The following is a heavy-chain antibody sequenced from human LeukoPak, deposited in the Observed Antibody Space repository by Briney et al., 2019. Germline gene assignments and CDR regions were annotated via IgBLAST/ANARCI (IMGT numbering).Heavy chain of an antibody. Sequence: PGGSLRLSCAASGFTVSGNYMSRVRQAPGKGLEWVSVIYRGGSTYYADSVKGRFIISRDNSKNTLYLQMNSLRAEDTAVYYCARYLLGSSWFYFDYWGQGTLVTVSS. CDR2: IYRGGST. CDR3: ARYLLGSSWFYFDY. J-gene: IGHJ4*02. CDR1: GFTVSGNY. D-gene: IGHD6-13*01. V-gene: IGHV3-66*01.